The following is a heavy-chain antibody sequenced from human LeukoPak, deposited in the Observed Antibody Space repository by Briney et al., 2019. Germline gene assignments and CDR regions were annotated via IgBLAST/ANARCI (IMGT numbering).Heavy chain of an antibody. Sequence: SETLSLTCTVSGGSISSHYWSWIRQPPGKGLEWIGYIYYSGSTNYNPSLKSRVTMSVDTSKNQFSLKLNSVTAADTAVYYCATYSSSWYGFDYWGQGTLVTVSS. J-gene: IGHJ4*02. V-gene: IGHV4-59*08. D-gene: IGHD6-13*01. CDR2: IYYSGST. CDR1: GGSISSHY. CDR3: ATYSSSWYGFDY.